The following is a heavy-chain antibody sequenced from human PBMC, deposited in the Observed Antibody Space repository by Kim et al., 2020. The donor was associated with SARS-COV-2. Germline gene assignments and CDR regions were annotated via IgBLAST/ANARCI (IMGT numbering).Heavy chain of an antibody. CDR2: VNHSGNT. V-gene: IGHV4-34*01. J-gene: IGHJ4*02. D-gene: IGHD7-27*01. CDR1: GGSFSGHF. CDR3: ARARIALGSYFDF. Sequence: SETLSLTCVVNGGSFSGHFWTWIRQFPGRGLEWLGEVNHSGNTNYNPSLRNRVSMSIDTSTNQFSLKLTDLTAADTSVYYCARARIALGSYFDFWGPGIPVTVSS.